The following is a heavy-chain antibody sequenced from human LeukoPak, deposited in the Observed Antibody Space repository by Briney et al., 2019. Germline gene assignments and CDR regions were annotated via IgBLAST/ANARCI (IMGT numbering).Heavy chain of an antibody. D-gene: IGHD3-22*01. CDR3: AKHFAYPAYDSSGAAEL. CDR1: GFNVRTNY. Sequence: GGSLRLSCAVSGFNVRTNYMSWVRQAPGKGLEWVSSIGGSGSGYSTYYADSVKGRFTISRDNSKNTLYLQMNSLRAEDTAVYYCAKHFAYPAYDSSGAAELWGQGTLVTVSS. V-gene: IGHV3-23*01. J-gene: IGHJ4*02. CDR2: IGGSGSGYST.